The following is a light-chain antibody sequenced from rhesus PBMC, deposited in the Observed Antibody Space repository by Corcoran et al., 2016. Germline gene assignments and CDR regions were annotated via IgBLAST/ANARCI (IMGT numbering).Light chain of an antibody. V-gene: IGKV1-22*01. CDR3: LKCSSSPWT. CDR2: KAS. Sequence: DIQMTQSPSSLSALVGDTVTITCRASQSISSWLDWYQQKPGKAPKFLIYKASSLQSWVPSRLSGSGSRKDFPLTISSLQPEYFADYYYLKCSSSPWTFVQGTKVEV. CDR1: QSISSW. J-gene: IGKJ1*01.